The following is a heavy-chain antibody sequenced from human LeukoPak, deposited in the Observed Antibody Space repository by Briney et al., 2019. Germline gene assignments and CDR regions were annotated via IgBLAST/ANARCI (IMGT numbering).Heavy chain of an antibody. D-gene: IGHD2-15*01. Sequence: SETLSLTFSVPGGSISSGSYYWSWIRQPAGKGLEWIGRIYTSGSTNYNPSLKSRVTISVDTSKNQFSLKLSSVTAADTAVYYCARERWWGNDAFDIWGQGTMVTVSS. CDR1: GGSISSGSYY. J-gene: IGHJ3*02. CDR3: ARERWWGNDAFDI. V-gene: IGHV4-61*02. CDR2: IYTSGST.